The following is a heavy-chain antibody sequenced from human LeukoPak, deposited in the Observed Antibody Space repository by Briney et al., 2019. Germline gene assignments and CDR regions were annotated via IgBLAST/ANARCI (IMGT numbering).Heavy chain of an antibody. CDR3: AKDKPRWAFDI. J-gene: IGHJ3*02. CDR1: GFTFSSYG. V-gene: IGHV3-23*01. Sequence: PGGSLRLSCAASGFTFSSYGMSWVRQDPGKGLELVSAINTGGSTFYAYSVKGRFTISRDNSKNTLYLQMNSLRAEDTAVYYCAKDKPRWAFDIWGQGTMVTVSS. D-gene: IGHD5-24*01. CDR2: INTGGST.